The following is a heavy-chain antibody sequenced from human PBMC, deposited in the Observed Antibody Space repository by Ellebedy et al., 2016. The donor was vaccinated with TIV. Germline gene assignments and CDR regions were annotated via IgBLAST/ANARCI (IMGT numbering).Heavy chain of an antibody. V-gene: IGHV1-69*13. CDR2: IIPISGTA. D-gene: IGHD3-10*01. CDR3: ARDRRGGSYYYGMDV. J-gene: IGHJ6*02. Sequence: AASVKVSCKASGGTFSSYAISWVRQALGQGLEWMGGIIPISGTANYAQKFQGRVTISADESTSTAYMELSSVRPEDTAVYYCARDRRGGSYYYGMDVWGQGTTVTVSS. CDR1: GGTFSSYA.